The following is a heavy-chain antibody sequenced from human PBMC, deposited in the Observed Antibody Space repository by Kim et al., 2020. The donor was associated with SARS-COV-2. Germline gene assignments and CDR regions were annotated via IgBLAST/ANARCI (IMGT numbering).Heavy chain of an antibody. CDR3: ARVDKNYDILSHYGMDV. CDR2: ISSSSSYI. V-gene: IGHV3-21*01. CDR1: GFTFSSYS. J-gene: IGHJ6*02. Sequence: GGSLRLSCAASGFTFSSYSMNWVRQAPGKGLEWVSSISSSSSYIYYADSVKGRFTISRDNAKNSLYLQMNSLRAEDTAVYYCARVDKNYDILSHYGMDVWGQGTTVTVSS. D-gene: IGHD3-9*01.